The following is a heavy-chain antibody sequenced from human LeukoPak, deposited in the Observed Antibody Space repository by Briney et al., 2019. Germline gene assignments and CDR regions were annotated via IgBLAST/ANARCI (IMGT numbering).Heavy chain of an antibody. CDR1: GFTFSDYA. D-gene: IGHD3-16*02. V-gene: IGHV3-23*01. CDR3: ASVPDDYVCGSYRLNAFDI. Sequence: PGGSLRLSCAASGFTFSDYAMNWVRQAPGKGLEWVSGIRVGGELYYADSVKGRFTISRDNSENTLFLQMNSLRAEDTAVYYCASVPDDYVCGSYRLNAFDIWGQGTMVTVSS. CDR2: IRVGGEL. J-gene: IGHJ3*02.